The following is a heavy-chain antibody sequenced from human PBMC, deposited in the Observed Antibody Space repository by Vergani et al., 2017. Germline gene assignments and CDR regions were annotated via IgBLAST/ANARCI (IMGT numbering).Heavy chain of an antibody. Sequence: VQLVESGGGLVQPGGSLRISCKTAEFTFSNYWMQRVRQAPGKGLMWVSRINSDGDSTSYADSVKGRFTISRDNAKNTLYLQMDSLRAEDTAVYYCARDGWELLDYFYYMDVWGKGTTVTVSS. CDR3: ARDGWELLDYFYYMDV. CDR2: INSDGDST. J-gene: IGHJ6*03. V-gene: IGHV3-74*01. CDR1: EFTFSNYW. D-gene: IGHD1-26*01.